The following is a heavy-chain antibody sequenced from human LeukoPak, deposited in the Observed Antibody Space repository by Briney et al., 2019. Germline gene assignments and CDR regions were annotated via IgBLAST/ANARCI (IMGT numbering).Heavy chain of an antibody. CDR1: GGTFSSYA. CDR3: ARLPYDFWSGYYYYGMDV. J-gene: IGHJ6*02. V-gene: IGHV1-8*02. CDR2: MNPNSGNT. D-gene: IGHD3-3*01. Sequence: ASVKVSCKASGGTFSSYAISWVRQAPGQGLEWMGWMNPNSGNTGYAQKFQGRVTMTRNTSISTAYMELSSLRSEDTAVYYCARLPYDFWSGYYYYGMDVWGQGTTVTVSS.